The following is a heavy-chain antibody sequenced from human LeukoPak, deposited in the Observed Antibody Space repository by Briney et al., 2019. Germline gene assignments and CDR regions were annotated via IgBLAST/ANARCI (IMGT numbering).Heavy chain of an antibody. CDR3: ARGSEAAAGAFDY. Sequence: GGSLRLSCAASGFTFRSYGMHWVRQAPGKGLEWVAIMRYDGNNKYYADSVKGRFTVSRDNSKDTVYLQLNSLRAEDTAVYYCARGSEAAAGAFDYWGQGALVTVPS. J-gene: IGHJ4*02. V-gene: IGHV3-30*02. CDR2: MRYDGNNK. CDR1: GFTFRSYG. D-gene: IGHD6-13*01.